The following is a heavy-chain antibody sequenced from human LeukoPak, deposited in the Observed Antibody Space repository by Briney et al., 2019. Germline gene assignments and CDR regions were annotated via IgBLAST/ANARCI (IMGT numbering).Heavy chain of an antibody. D-gene: IGHD6-13*01. V-gene: IGHV3-48*03. CDR2: ISISGTTI. J-gene: IGHJ6*03. Sequence: GGSLRLSCAASGFTFSSYAMHWVRQAPGKGLEWLSHISISGTTIYYADSVKGRFTISRDNAKNSLYLHMTSLRAEDTALYYCAKDATAVPGTVYMDVWGKGTSVTISS. CDR3: AKDATAVPGTVYMDV. CDR1: GFTFSSYA.